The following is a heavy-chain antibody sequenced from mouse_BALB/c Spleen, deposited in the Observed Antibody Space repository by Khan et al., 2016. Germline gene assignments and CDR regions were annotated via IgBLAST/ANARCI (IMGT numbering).Heavy chain of an antibody. V-gene: IGHV6-6*01. Sequence: EVKLEESGGGLVQPGGSMKLSCAASGFNFTDAWMDWVRQSPEKGLEWVAEVSSKAYNHATYYTESVKGRFTISRDDSKNSVYLQMNNLIPEDIGIYYCILDGYPLVYWCQGTLVTVAA. D-gene: IGHD2-3*01. J-gene: IGHJ3*01. CDR3: ILDGYPLVY. CDR1: GFNFTDAW. CDR2: VSSKAYNHAT.